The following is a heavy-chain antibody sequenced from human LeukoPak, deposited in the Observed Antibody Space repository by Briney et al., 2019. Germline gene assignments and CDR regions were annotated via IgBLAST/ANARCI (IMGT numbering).Heavy chain of an antibody. D-gene: IGHD3-22*01. V-gene: IGHV3-21*01. CDR1: GSTFSSYS. J-gene: IGHJ6*02. Sequence: GGSLRLSCAASGSTFSSYSMNWVRQAPGKGLEWVSSISSSSSYIYYADSVKGRFTISRDNAKNSLYLQMNSLRAEDTAVYYCARSLSSGYYYGYYYYGMDVWGQGTTVTVSS. CDR3: ARSLSSGYYYGYYYYGMDV. CDR2: ISSSSSYI.